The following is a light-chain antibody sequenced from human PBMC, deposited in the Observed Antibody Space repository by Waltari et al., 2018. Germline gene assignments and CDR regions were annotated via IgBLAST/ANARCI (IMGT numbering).Light chain of an antibody. V-gene: IGLV2-23*01. CDR2: EGS. CDR1: SSDVGSYNL. J-gene: IGLJ3*02. CDR3: CSYAGSSTFWV. Sequence: QSALTQPASVSGSPGQSITISCTGTSSDVGSYNLVSWYQPPQGKPPKLMISEGSKRPSGVYNRCSGSKSGNTASLTISGLQAEDEADYYCCSYAGSSTFWVFGGGTKLTVL.